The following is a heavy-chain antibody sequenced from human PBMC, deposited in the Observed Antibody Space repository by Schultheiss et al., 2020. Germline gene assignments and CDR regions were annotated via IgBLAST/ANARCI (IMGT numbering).Heavy chain of an antibody. CDR1: GFTFSTYA. CDR3: TTLGYCSGGSCESPFDP. CDR2: IKSKTDGGTT. D-gene: IGHD2-15*01. J-gene: IGHJ5*02. V-gene: IGHV3-15*01. Sequence: GGSLRLSCAASGFTFSTYAMNWVRQAPGKGLEWVGRIKSKTDGGTTDYAAPVKGRFTISRDNAKNSLFLQMDSLKTEDTAVYYCTTLGYCSGGSCESPFDPWGQGTLVTVSS.